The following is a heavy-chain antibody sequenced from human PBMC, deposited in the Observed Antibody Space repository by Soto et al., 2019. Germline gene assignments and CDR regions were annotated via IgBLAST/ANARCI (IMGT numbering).Heavy chain of an antibody. CDR1: GYTFTSYA. CDR2: INAGNGNT. Sequence: ASVKVSCKASGYTFTSYAMHWVRQAPGQRLEWMGWINAGNGNTKYSQKFQGRVTITRDTSASTAYMGLSSLSSEDTAVYYCVRSVAVPAAPDYWGQGTLVTVSS. V-gene: IGHV1-3*01. J-gene: IGHJ4*02. D-gene: IGHD2-2*01. CDR3: VRSVAVPAAPDY.